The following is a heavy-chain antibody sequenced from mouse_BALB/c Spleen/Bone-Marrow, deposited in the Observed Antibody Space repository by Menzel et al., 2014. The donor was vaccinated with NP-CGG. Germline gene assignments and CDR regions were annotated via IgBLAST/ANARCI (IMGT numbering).Heavy chain of an antibody. CDR1: GFDFSRYW. V-gene: IGHV4-1*02. Sequence: EVKVVESGGGPVQPGGSLKLSCAASGFDFSRYWMSWVRQAPGKGLEWIGEINPDSSTINYTPSLKDKFIISRDNAKNTLYLQMSKVRSEDTALYYCALLGNYGYFDVWGAGTTVTVSS. J-gene: IGHJ1*01. D-gene: IGHD2-1*01. CDR3: ALLGNYGYFDV. CDR2: INPDSSTI.